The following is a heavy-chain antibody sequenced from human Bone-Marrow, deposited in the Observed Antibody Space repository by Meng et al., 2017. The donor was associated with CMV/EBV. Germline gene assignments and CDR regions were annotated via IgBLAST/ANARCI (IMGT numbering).Heavy chain of an antibody. D-gene: IGHD2-2*01. CDR3: ARGGRGVPADRVIKGYYGMDV. J-gene: IGHJ6*02. V-gene: IGHV1-18*01. Sequence: ASVKVSCKASGYTLNTYGITWVRQAPGQGLEWMGWISPYNGKPNYAQKFQGRVTVTTDKSTTTAYMELRSLRSEDTAVYYCARGGRGVPADRVIKGYYGMDVWGQATTVTVSS. CDR2: ISPYNGKP. CDR1: GYTLNTYG.